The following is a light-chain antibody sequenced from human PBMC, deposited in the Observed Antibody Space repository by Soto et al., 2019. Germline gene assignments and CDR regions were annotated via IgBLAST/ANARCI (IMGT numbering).Light chain of an antibody. V-gene: IGLV2-14*03. Sequence: QSALTQPASVSGSPGQSITFSCTGTSSDVGGYNYVCWYQQQHPGKAPKLIIYDLSNRSSGVPSRFSGSKSGNTASLTISGLQAEYEADYYCTSYTRDRTIVFGGGTKLTVL. CDR1: SSDVGGYNY. J-gene: IGLJ2*01. CDR3: TSYTRDRTIV. CDR2: DLS.